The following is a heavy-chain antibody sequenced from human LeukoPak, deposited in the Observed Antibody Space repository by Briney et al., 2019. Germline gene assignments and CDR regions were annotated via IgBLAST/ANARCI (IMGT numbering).Heavy chain of an antibody. V-gene: IGHV4-34*01. CDR1: GGSFSGYY. Sequence: SETLSLTCAVYGGSFSGYYWSWIRQPPGKGLEWIGEINHSGSTNYNPSLKSRVTISVDTSKNQFSLKLSSVTAADTAVYYCARGWNWLQPFDYWGQGTLVAVSS. CDR2: INHSGST. D-gene: IGHD5-24*01. CDR3: ARGWNWLQPFDY. J-gene: IGHJ4*02.